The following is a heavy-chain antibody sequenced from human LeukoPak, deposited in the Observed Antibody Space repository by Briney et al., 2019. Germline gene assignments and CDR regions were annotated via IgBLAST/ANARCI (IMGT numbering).Heavy chain of an antibody. CDR1: RYTFTGYY. Sequence: ASVKVSCKTSRYTFTGYYMHWVRQAPGQGLEWMGWINPNSGGTNYAQIFQGRVTMTRDTSISTAYMELNRLRSDDTAVYYSARDRTGTYWGDFDYWGQGTLVTVSS. D-gene: IGHD1-26*01. CDR2: INPNSGGT. V-gene: IGHV1-2*02. J-gene: IGHJ4*02. CDR3: ARDRTGTYWGDFDY.